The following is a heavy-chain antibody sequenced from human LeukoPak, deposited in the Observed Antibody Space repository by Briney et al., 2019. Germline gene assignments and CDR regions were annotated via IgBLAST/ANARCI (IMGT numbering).Heavy chain of an antibody. J-gene: IGHJ5*02. CDR1: GYTFTSYG. CDR3: ARARDPWAPNWFDP. V-gene: IGHV1-18*04. CDR2: ISAYNGNT. Sequence: ASVKVSCKAPGYTFTSYGISWVRQAPGQGLEWMGWISAYNGNTNYAQKLQGRVTMTTDTSTSTAYMELRSLRSDDTAVYYCARARDPWAPNWFDPWGQGTLVTVSS. D-gene: IGHD7-27*01.